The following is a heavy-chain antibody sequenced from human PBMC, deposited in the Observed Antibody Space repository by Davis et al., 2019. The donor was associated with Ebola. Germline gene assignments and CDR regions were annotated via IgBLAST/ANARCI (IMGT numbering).Heavy chain of an antibody. CDR1: GFTFSSYA. Sequence: GESLKISCAASGFTFSSYAMSWVRQAPGKGLEWVSAISGSGGSTYYADSVKGRFTISRDNSKNTLYLQMNSLKTEDTAVYYCSVSSGSYDYWGQGTLVTVSS. CDR2: ISGSGGST. D-gene: IGHD1-26*01. CDR3: SVSSGSYDY. J-gene: IGHJ4*02. V-gene: IGHV3-23*01.